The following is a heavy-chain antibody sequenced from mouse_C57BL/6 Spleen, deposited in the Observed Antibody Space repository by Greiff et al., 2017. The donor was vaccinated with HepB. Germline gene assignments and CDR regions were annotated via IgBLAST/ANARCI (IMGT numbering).Heavy chain of an antibody. D-gene: IGHD1-1*01. Sequence: EVQLVESGGGLVQPGGSMKLSCVASGFTFSNYWMNWVRQSPEKGLEWVAQIRLKSDNYATHYAESVKGRFTISRDDSKSSVYLQMNNLRAEDTGIYYCTDGSSWGWFAYWGQGTLVTVSA. CDR2: IRLKSDNYAT. CDR3: TDGSSWGWFAY. V-gene: IGHV6-3*01. J-gene: IGHJ3*01. CDR1: GFTFSNYW.